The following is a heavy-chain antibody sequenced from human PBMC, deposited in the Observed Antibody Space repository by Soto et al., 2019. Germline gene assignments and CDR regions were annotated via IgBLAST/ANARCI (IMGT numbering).Heavy chain of an antibody. J-gene: IGHJ6*02. Sequence: GGSLRLSCAASGFTFSSYWMSWVRQAPGKGLEWVANIKQDGSEKYYVDSVKGRFTISRDNAKNSLYLQMNSLIAEDTAVYYCARDGSDFWSGYPYYYYGMDVWGQGTTVTVSS. D-gene: IGHD3-3*01. CDR1: GFTFSSYW. CDR3: ARDGSDFWSGYPYYYYGMDV. V-gene: IGHV3-7*03. CDR2: IKQDGSEK.